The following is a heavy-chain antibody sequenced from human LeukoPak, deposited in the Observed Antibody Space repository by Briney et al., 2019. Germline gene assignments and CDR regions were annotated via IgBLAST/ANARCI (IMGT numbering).Heavy chain of an antibody. J-gene: IGHJ5*02. D-gene: IGHD2-2*01. CDR1: GYTFTGYY. CDR2: INPNSGGT. V-gene: IGHV1-2*04. Sequence: GASVKVSCKAFGYTFTGYYMHWVRQAPGQGLEWMGWINPNSGGTNYAQEFQGWVTMTRDTSISTAYMELSRLRSDDTAVYYCAISRRGYCSSTSCYGGWFDPRGQGTLVTVSS. CDR3: AISRRGYCSSTSCYGGWFDP.